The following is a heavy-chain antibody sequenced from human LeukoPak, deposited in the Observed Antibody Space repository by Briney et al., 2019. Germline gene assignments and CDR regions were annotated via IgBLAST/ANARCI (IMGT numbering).Heavy chain of an antibody. CDR3: ARDGSPFWSGPEVNYYYGMDV. D-gene: IGHD3-3*01. Sequence: PGGSLRLSCAASGFTFSDYYMSWIRQAPGKGLEWVPYISSSGSTIYYADSVKGRFTISRDNAKNSLYLQMNSLRAEDTAVYYCARDGSPFWSGPEVNYYYGMDVWGQGTTVTVSS. CDR1: GFTFSDYY. V-gene: IGHV3-11*01. CDR2: ISSSGSTI. J-gene: IGHJ6*02.